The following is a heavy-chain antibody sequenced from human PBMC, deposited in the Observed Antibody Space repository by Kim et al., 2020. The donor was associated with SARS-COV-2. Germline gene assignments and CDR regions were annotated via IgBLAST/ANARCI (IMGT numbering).Heavy chain of an antibody. J-gene: IGHJ4*02. CDR3: ARDRGRGWLQPDY. D-gene: IGHD5-12*01. CDR2: ISSSSSYI. CDR1: GFTFSSYS. V-gene: IGHV3-21*01. Sequence: GGSLRLSCAVSGFTFSSYSMNWVRQAPGKGLEWVSSISSSSSYIYYADSVKGRFTISRDNAKNSLYLQMNSLRAEDTAVYYCARDRGRGWLQPDYWGQGTLVTVSS.